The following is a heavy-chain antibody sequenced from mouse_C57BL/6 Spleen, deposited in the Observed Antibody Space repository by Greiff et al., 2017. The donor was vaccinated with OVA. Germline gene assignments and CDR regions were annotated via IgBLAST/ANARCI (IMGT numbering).Heavy chain of an antibody. V-gene: IGHV5-17*01. CDR3: ARLAYGSSYVNWYFDV. D-gene: IGHD1-1*01. CDR2: ISSGSSTI. J-gene: IGHJ1*03. CDR1: GFTFSDYG. Sequence: EVKLVESGGGLVKPGGSLKLSCAASGFTFSDYGMHWVRQAPEKGLEWVAYISSGSSTIYYADTVKGRFTISRDNAKNTLFLQMTSLRSEDTAMYYCARLAYGSSYVNWYFDVWGTGTTVTVSS.